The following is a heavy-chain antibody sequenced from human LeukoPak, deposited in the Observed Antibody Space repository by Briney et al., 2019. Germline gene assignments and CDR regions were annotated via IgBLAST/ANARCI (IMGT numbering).Heavy chain of an antibody. CDR3: AKGRREDSGIHDY. V-gene: IGHV3-7*01. Sequence: PGGSLRLSCAASGFTFSSYAMHWVRQAPGKGLEWVANIKQDGSEKYYVDSVKGRFTISRDNAKNSLYLQMNSLRAEDTAVYYCAKGRREDSGIHDYWGQGTLVTVSS. CDR2: IKQDGSEK. CDR1: GFTFSSYA. D-gene: IGHD1-26*01. J-gene: IGHJ4*02.